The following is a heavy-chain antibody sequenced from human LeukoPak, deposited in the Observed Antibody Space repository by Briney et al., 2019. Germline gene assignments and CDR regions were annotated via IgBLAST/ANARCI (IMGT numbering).Heavy chain of an antibody. CDR1: GYTLTELS. D-gene: IGHD5-24*01. Sequence: ASVKVSCKVSGYTLTELSMHWVRQAPGKGLEWMGRFDPEDGETIYAQKFQGRVTMTADTSTDTVYMELSSLRSEDTAVYYCARVRDGYNDAYDIWGQGTMVTVTS. CDR3: ARVRDGYNDAYDI. J-gene: IGHJ3*02. CDR2: FDPEDGET. V-gene: IGHV1-24*01.